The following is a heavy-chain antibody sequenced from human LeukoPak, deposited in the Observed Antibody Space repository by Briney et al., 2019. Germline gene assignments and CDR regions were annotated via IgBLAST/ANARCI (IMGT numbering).Heavy chain of an antibody. CDR2: INSNSGGT. D-gene: IGHD7-27*01. J-gene: IGHJ4*02. V-gene: IGHV1-2*06. CDR3: ARDLSSPPNWELDF. CDR1: GYTFIHYF. Sequence: GAAVKVSCKASGYTFIHYFIHWVRQAPGQGLEWMGRINSNSGGTEYAQKFQGRVTMTRDTSITTVYMELSSLTSDDTAVYYCARDLSSPPNWELDFWGQGTLVTVSS.